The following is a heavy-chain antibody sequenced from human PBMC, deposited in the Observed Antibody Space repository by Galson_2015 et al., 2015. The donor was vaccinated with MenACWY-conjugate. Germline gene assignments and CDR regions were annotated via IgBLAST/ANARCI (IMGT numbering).Heavy chain of an antibody. Sequence: SVKVSCKASGYTFTSYGISWVRQAPGQGLEWMGWISAYNGNTNYAQKLQGRVTMTTDTSTSTAYMELSSLRSEDTAVYYCARGGIQLWKRDGMDVWGQGTTVTVSS. CDR2: ISAYNGNT. D-gene: IGHD5-18*01. J-gene: IGHJ6*02. CDR3: ARGGIQLWKRDGMDV. CDR1: GYTFTSYG. V-gene: IGHV1-18*01.